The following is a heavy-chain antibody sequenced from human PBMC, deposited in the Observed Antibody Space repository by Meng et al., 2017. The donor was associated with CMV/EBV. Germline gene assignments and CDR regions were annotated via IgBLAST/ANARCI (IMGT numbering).Heavy chain of an antibody. V-gene: IGHV3-7*01. J-gene: IGHJ5*02. D-gene: IGHD3-16*01. Sequence: GGSLRLSCAASGFNFSAYWMIWVRQAPGKGLEWVANIKQHGSEKYYVDSVKGRFTISRDDAKNSLYLQMNSLRVEDTAVYYCAREYGGWFDPWGQGTLVTVS. CDR1: GFNFSAYW. CDR2: IKQHGSEK. CDR3: AREYGGWFDP.